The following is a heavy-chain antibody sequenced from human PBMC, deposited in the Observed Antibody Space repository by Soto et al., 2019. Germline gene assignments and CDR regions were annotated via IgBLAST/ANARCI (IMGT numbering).Heavy chain of an antibody. CDR3: ARSYYDSTGFAVDP. CDR2: MYFGGSF. J-gene: IGHJ5*02. V-gene: IGHV4-59*02. D-gene: IGHD3-22*01. CDR1: GASVSHGY. Sequence: QMQLQASGPGLVKPSETLSLTCNVSGASVSHGYWSWIRQPPGKGLEWIGFMYFGGSFNYNPSLPSRAPIPVKTXXNQFSMQLTSVTASATAVYYCARSYYDSTGFAVDPWGQGTLVTVSS.